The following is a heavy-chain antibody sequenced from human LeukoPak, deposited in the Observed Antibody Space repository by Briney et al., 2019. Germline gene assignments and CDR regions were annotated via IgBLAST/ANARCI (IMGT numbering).Heavy chain of an antibody. V-gene: IGHV4-34*01. Sequence: PSETLSLICTVYTGSLSGYSWSWIRQSPGKGLEWIGEIHESRRTDYNPSLKSRVTISRDTSKNQFSLTLTSVTAADTAVYYCARSQSVWAAPSFDIWGQGTMVTVS. CDR2: IHESRRT. CDR3: ARSQSVWAAPSFDI. D-gene: IGHD7-27*01. J-gene: IGHJ3*02. CDR1: TGSLSGYS.